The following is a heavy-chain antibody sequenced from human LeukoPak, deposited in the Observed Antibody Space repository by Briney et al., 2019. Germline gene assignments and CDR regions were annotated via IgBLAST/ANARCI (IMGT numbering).Heavy chain of an antibody. J-gene: IGHJ6*02. CDR2: IYWDDDK. CDR3: AHRGDYGDYGMDV. Sequence: TLSLTCTVSGGSISSYYWSWIRQPPGKALEWLALIYWDDDKRYSPSLKSRLTITKDTSKNQVVLTMTNMDPVDTATYYCAHRGDYGDYGMDVWGQGTTVTVSS. V-gene: IGHV2-5*08. CDR1: GGSISSYYW. D-gene: IGHD4-17*01.